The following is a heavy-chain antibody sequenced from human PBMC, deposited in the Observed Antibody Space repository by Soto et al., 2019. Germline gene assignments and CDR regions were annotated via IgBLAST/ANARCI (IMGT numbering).Heavy chain of an antibody. D-gene: IGHD1-26*01. V-gene: IGHV3-23*01. CDR3: VKDVYSGSSGQFDL. J-gene: IGHJ5*02. Sequence: EVQLLESGGGLVQPGGSLRLSCAASGFSFSSYAMGWVRQAPGKGLEWVSIISATDVATYYADSVKGHFIIARDDPRRTLFLQMNSLRAEDTAVYHCVKDVYSGSSGQFDLWGQGTLVTVSS. CDR2: ISATDVAT. CDR1: GFSFSSYA.